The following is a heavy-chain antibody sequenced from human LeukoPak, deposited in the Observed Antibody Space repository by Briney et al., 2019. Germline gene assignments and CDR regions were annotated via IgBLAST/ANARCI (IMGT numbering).Heavy chain of an antibody. V-gene: IGHV4-39*01. J-gene: IGHJ4*02. CDR2: LYYTGST. D-gene: IGHD3-9*01. Sequence: SETLSLTCTVSGGSISSGTYYWGWIRQPPGKGLEWIDILYYTGSTHYNPSLKSRVTISVDTSKNQFSLKLTSVTAADTAVYYCARLSTVTGHYYFDYWGQGTLVTVSS. CDR1: GGSISSGTYY. CDR3: ARLSTVTGHYYFDY.